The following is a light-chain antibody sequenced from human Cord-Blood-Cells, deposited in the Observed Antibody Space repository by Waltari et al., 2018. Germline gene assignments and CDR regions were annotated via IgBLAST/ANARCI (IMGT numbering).Light chain of an antibody. CDR1: QDISNY. Sequence: DIQLTQSPSSLSASVGARTTITSQASQDISNYLNWYQQKPGKAPKLLIYDASNFEKGVPPRFSGSGAGTDFTFSISSLQPGDIATYYCQQYVNLPSTFGQGTRLEIK. J-gene: IGKJ5*01. CDR2: DAS. CDR3: QQYVNLPST. V-gene: IGKV1-33*01.